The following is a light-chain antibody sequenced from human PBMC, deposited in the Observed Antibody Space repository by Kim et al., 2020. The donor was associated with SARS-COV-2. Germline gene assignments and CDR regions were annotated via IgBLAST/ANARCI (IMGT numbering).Light chain of an antibody. CDR1: QNIRTW. Sequence: GHRVTTTGRANQNIRTWLVWYQQKPGNAPTLLIYDAYGLQSGVPSKFSGSGSGTEFTLTIAGLQPDDFATYYCQQYDSYPYTFGQGTKLEI. CDR3: QQYDSYPYT. V-gene: IGKV1-5*01. CDR2: DAY. J-gene: IGKJ2*01.